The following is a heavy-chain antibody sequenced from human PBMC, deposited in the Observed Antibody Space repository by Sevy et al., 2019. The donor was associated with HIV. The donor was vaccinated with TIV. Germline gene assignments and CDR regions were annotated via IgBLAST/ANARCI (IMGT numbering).Heavy chain of an antibody. CDR2: IGLSGGDT. D-gene: IGHD3-10*01. Sequence: GGSLRLSCAASGFTFSTYAMTWVRQAPGKELEWVSVIGLSGGDTYYANSVKGRFTISRDNSKNTLYLQMNSLTAEDTAVYYCAKDRVSGTYYTGDFDYWGQGTLVTVSS. CDR1: GFTFSTYA. J-gene: IGHJ4*02. V-gene: IGHV3-23*01. CDR3: AKDRVSGTYYTGDFDY.